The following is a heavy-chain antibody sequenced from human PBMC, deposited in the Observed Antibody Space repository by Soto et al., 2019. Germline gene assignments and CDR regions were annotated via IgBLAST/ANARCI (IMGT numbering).Heavy chain of an antibody. CDR2: IYYSGST. CDR3: ARVITIFGVVIEQFDP. D-gene: IGHD3-3*01. J-gene: IGHJ5*02. V-gene: IGHV4-59*08. Sequence: SETLSLTCTVSGGSISSYYWSWIRQPPGKGLEWNGYIYYSGSTNYNPSLKSRVTISVDTSKNQFSLKLSSVTAADTAVYYCARVITIFGVVIEQFDPWGQGTLVTVSS. CDR1: GGSISSYY.